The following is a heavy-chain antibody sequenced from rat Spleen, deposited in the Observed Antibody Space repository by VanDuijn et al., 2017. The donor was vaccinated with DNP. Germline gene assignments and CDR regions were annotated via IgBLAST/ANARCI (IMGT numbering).Heavy chain of an antibody. CDR1: GFTFSNYY. D-gene: IGHD1-9*01. Sequence: EVQLVESGGGLVQPGRSLKLSCAASGFTFSNYYMAWVRQAPTKGLEWVAAISTGGGNTYYRDSVKGRFTISRDNAKSTLYLQMDSLRSEDTASYYCARLDTYYGYSYYWFFDFWGPGTMVTVSS. CDR3: ARLDTYYGYSYYWFFDF. CDR2: ISTGGGNT. J-gene: IGHJ1*01. V-gene: IGHV5-25*01.